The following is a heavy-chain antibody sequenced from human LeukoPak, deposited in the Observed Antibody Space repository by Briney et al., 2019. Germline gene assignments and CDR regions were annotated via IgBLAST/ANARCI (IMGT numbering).Heavy chain of an antibody. V-gene: IGHV3-49*03. CDR1: GFTFSNAW. D-gene: IGHD3-22*01. J-gene: IGHJ5*02. CDR3: TRDPAYYYDSSGYPLNWFDP. CDR2: IRSKAYGGTT. Sequence: GGSLRLSCAASGFTFSNAWMSWFRQAPGKGLEWVGFIRSKAYGGTTEYAASVKGRFTISRDDSKSIAYLQMNSLKTEDTAVYYCTRDPAYYYDSSGYPLNWFDPWGQGTLVTVSS.